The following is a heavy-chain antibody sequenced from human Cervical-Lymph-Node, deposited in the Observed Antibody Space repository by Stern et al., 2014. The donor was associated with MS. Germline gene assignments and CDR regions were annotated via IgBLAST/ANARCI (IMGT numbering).Heavy chain of an antibody. V-gene: IGHV3-21*01. CDR1: GFTSSSYG. CDR3: ARHCSSSSCYRYYGMDV. D-gene: IGHD2-2*01. CDR2: ISSDGRNK. Sequence: EVQLVESGGGLLKPGGSLRLSCAASGFTSSSYGMHWVRQAPGKGLEWVSSISSDGRNKYYADSVKGRLTISRDNAKNSLYLQMNSLRAEDTGIYYCARHCSSSSCYRYYGMDVWGQGTTVTVSS. J-gene: IGHJ6*02.